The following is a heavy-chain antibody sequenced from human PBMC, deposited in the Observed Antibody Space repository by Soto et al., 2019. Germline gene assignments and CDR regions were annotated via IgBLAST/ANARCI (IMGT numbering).Heavy chain of an antibody. Sequence: SETLSLTCTVSGGSISSYYWSWIRQPPGKGLEWIGYIYYSGSTNYNPSLKSRVTISVDTSKNQFSLKLSSVTAADTAVYYCARGRYYYDTKGWFDPWGRGTLVTVSS. J-gene: IGHJ5*02. CDR3: ARGRYYYDTKGWFDP. CDR1: GGSISSYY. V-gene: IGHV4-59*01. D-gene: IGHD3-22*01. CDR2: IYYSGST.